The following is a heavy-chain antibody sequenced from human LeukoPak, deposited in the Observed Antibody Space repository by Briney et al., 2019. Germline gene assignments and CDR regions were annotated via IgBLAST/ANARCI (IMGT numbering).Heavy chain of an antibody. D-gene: IGHD5-12*01. CDR2: ISSSSSYI. CDR1: GFTFGSYS. J-gene: IGHJ4*02. CDR3: ARGSSYDQGFDY. V-gene: IGHV3-21*01. Sequence: PGGSLRLSCAASGFTFGSYSMNWVRQAPGKGLEWVSSISSSSSYIYYADSVKGRFTISRDNAKNSLYLQMNSLRAEDTAVYYCARGSSYDQGFDYWGQGTLVTVSS.